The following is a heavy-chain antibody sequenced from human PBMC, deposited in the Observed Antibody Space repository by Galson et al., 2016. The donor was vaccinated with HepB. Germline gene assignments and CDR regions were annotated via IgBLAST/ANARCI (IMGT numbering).Heavy chain of an antibody. CDR1: GFTFTNYD. J-gene: IGHJ1*01. V-gene: IGHV3-30*04. Sequence: SLRLSCAASGFTFTNYDMHWVRQAPGKGLEWVAIISYDGSNKYYAGSVKGRFTISRDNSTNTLYLQLNSLRAEDTAMYYCARDVNRGVQPRRYYQHWGQGTLVTVSS. D-gene: IGHD3-10*01. CDR3: ARDVNRGVQPRRYYQH. CDR2: ISYDGSNK.